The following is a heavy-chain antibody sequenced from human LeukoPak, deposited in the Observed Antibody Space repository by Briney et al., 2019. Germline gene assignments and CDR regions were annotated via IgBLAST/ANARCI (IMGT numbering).Heavy chain of an antibody. Sequence: PSETLSLTCTVSGGSISSYFWTWIRQPPGKGLEWIGYLYYSGSTNYNPSLKSRVTMSLDTSMNQFSLKLTSVTAADMAVYYCARHRDCTNGLCYQIDSWGQGTLVTVSS. CDR3: ARHRDCTNGLCYQIDS. D-gene: IGHD2-8*01. CDR1: GGSISSYF. V-gene: IGHV4-59*01. CDR2: LYYSGST. J-gene: IGHJ4*02.